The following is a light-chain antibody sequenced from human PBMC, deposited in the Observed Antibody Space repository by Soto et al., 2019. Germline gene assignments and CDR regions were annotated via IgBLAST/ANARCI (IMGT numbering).Light chain of an antibody. CDR2: DIN. V-gene: IGLV2-14*01. CDR3: VSYTTSASYV. Sequence: QSVRTQPASVSGAPGQSMTISWTGTSSDVGNYIFVSWYRQHPGKAPKLMIYDINNRPSGVSNRFSGSKSGNTASLTISGLQAEDEADYYCVSYTTSASYVFGTGTKVTVL. J-gene: IGLJ1*01. CDR1: SSDVGNYIF.